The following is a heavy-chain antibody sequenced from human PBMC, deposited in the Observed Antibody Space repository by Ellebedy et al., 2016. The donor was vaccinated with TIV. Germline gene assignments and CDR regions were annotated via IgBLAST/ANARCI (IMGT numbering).Heavy chain of an antibody. V-gene: IGHV3-30*03. D-gene: IGHD4-11*01. CDR1: GFTFDTYG. CDR3: ARLQMDGDSFDY. J-gene: IGHJ4*02. Sequence: GGSLRLSCVASGFTFDTYGMHWVRQAPGKGLEWVALVSYDGTNKFYAESAKGRFTISRDNSNNTLYLEMNSLRSEDTAVYYCARLQMDGDSFDYWGQGTLVTVSS. CDR2: VSYDGTNK.